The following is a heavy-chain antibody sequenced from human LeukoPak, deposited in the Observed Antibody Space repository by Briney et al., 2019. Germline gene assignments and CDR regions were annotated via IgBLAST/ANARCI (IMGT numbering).Heavy chain of an antibody. D-gene: IGHD1-14*01. CDR1: GGTFSRHS. V-gene: IGHV1-69*13. J-gene: IGHJ1*01. Sequence: SVKVSCKASGGTFSRHSISWVRQSPGQGLEWMGGITPMFGTSNYAQKFQGRVTITADESTSTAYMELSSLRSEDTAVYYCARDSSEFRSLLFHWGQGTLVTVSS. CDR2: ITPMFGTS. CDR3: ARDSSEFRSLLFH.